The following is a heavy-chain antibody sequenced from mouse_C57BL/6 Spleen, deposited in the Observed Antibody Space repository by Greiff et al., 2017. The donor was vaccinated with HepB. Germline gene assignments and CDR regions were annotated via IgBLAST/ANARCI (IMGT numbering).Heavy chain of an antibody. CDR2: IYPRSGNT. Sequence: QVQLQQSGAELARPGASVKLSCKASGYTFTSYGISWVKQRTGQGLEWIGEIYPRSGNTYYNEKFKGKATLTADKSSSTAYMELRSLTSEDSAVYFCAGGYFDDWGTGTTVTVSS. CDR3: AGGYFDD. CDR1: GYTFTSYG. J-gene: IGHJ1*03. V-gene: IGHV1-81*01.